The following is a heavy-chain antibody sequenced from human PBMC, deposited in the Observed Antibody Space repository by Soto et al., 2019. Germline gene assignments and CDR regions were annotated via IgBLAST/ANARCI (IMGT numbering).Heavy chain of an antibody. V-gene: IGHV1-46*01. Sequence: ASVKVSCKASGYTFTSYYMHWVRQAPGQGLEWMGIINPSGGSTSYAQKFQGRVTMTRDTSTSTVYMELSSLRSEDTAVYYCARDPGITFGGVIADDYWGQGTPVTVS. CDR3: ARDPGITFGGVIADDY. J-gene: IGHJ4*02. CDR1: GYTFTSYY. CDR2: INPSGGST. D-gene: IGHD3-16*02.